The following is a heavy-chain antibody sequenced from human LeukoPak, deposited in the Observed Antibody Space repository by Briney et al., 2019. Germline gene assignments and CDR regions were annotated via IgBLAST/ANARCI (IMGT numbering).Heavy chain of an antibody. CDR1: GFSVSYNY. V-gene: IGHV3-53*01. CDR2: IYDAGAT. J-gene: IGHJ4*02. Sequence: PGGSLTLSCVVSGFSVSYNYMTWARQAPGKGLEWVSIIYDAGATYYADSVKGRFTISRDNAKNSLYLQMNSLRAEDTALYYCVRDISGYYSDYWGQGSLVTVSS. CDR3: VRDISGYYSDY. D-gene: IGHD3-22*01.